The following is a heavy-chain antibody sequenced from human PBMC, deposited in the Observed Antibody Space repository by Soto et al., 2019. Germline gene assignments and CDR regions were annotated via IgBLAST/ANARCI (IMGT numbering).Heavy chain of an antibody. CDR2: SSAYNGDT. D-gene: IGHD2-2*01. V-gene: IGHV1-18*01. J-gene: IGHJ4*03. CDR3: TGVLAAAFVPFYC. Sequence: QVQLVQSGGEVKKHGASVKVSGKASGYTFADSGISWVRQAPGQGLEWLGWSSAYNGDTEYAQKCQGRVTMTTDTSTRTAYLELRCLTSDDAPVYYWTGVLAAAFVPFYCWGHGTLVTVSS. CDR1: GYTFADSG.